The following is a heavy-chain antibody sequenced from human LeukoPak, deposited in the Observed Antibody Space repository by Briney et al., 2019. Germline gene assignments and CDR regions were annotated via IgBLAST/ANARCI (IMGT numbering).Heavy chain of an antibody. CDR1: GGSININSYY. V-gene: IGHV4-39*01. D-gene: IGHD4-23*01. J-gene: IGHJ4*02. CDR2: IYYSGST. CDR3: ARLLYTVVMLD. Sequence: SETLSLTCTVSGGSININSYYWGWIRQPPGKGLEWIGTIYYSGSTYYNPSLKSRVTISIDTSKNQFSLNLSSVTAADTAVYYCARLLYTVVMLDWGQGTLVTVSS.